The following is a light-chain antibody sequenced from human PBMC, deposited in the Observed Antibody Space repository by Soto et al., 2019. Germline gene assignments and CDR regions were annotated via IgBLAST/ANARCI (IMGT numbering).Light chain of an antibody. CDR3: QAWGTGIRV. V-gene: IGLV4-69*01. Sequence: QPVLTQSPSASASLGASVKLTCTLSSGHTSYGIAWHQQQPEKGPRYLLKVNSDGSHTKGDGIPDRFSGSSSGAEHYLTISSLQSEDEADYYCQAWGTGIRVFGTGTKVTVL. CDR2: VNSDGSH. CDR1: SGHTSYG. J-gene: IGLJ1*01.